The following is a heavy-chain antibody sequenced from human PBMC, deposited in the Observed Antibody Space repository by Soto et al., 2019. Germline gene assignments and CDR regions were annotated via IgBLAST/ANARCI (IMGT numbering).Heavy chain of an antibody. CDR3: ARRLVRGVIRLDP. V-gene: IGHV1-8*01. CDR1: GYTFTSYD. Sequence: QVQLVQSGAEVKKPGASVKVSCKASGYTFTSYDINWVRQATGQGLEWMGWMNPKSGNTGYAQKFQGRVTMTRKTSKITAYMELSSLISEDTAVYYCARRLVRGVIRLDPWGQGTLVTVSS. D-gene: IGHD3-10*01. J-gene: IGHJ5*02. CDR2: MNPKSGNT.